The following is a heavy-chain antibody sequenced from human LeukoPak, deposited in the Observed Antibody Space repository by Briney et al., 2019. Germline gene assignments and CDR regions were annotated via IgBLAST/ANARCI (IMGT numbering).Heavy chain of an antibody. CDR3: ARGYYDSSGRDYFDY. J-gene: IGHJ4*02. Sequence: SQTLSLTCTVSGDSISSGSYYWSWIRQPAGKGLEWIGRIYTSGSTNYNPSLKSRVTISVDTSKNQFSLKLSSVTAADTAVYYRARGYYDSSGRDYFDYWGQGTLVTVSS. V-gene: IGHV4-61*02. CDR2: IYTSGST. D-gene: IGHD3-22*01. CDR1: GDSISSGSYY.